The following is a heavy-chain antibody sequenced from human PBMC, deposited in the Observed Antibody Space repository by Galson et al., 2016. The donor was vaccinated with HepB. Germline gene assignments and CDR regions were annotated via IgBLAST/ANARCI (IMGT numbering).Heavy chain of an antibody. CDR2: ISSSSSSI. V-gene: IGHV3-21*01. Sequence: SLRLSCAASGFTFSLYTMNWVRQAPGKGLEWVSSISSSSSSIYYADSVKGRFTISRDNAKNSLYLQMNSLRAEDTAVYYCARELRYCTNGVCYTPFDYWGQGTLLTVSS. CDR3: ARELRYCTNGVCYTPFDY. J-gene: IGHJ4*02. CDR1: GFTFSLYT. D-gene: IGHD2-8*01.